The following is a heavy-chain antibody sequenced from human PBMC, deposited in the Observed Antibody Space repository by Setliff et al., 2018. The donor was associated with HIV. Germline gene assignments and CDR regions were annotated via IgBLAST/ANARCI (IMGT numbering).Heavy chain of an antibody. CDR3: AARGHYYNSGGHYYYFDY. D-gene: IGHD3-22*01. V-gene: IGHV3-7*03. CDR1: ELSISNYW. J-gene: IGHJ4*02. Sequence: GGSLRLSCVASELSISNYWMNWVRQAPGKGLEWVANIKEDGSEKNYVDSVEGRVTISRDNTKNSVYLQMNSLRVEDTAMYYCAARGHYYNSGGHYYYFDYWGQGALVTVSS. CDR2: IKEDGSEK.